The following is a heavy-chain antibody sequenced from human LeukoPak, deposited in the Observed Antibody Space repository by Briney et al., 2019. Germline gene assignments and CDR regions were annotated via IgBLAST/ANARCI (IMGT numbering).Heavy chain of an antibody. V-gene: IGHV3-23*01. CDR3: AKNRPGTWVQGDC. CDR1: GFTFKTCA. CDR2: INGGGADT. D-gene: IGHD2-2*01. J-gene: IGHJ4*02. Sequence: PGGSLRLSCAASGFTFKTCAMSWVRQAPGKGLEWVSSINGGGADTYYTDSVKGRFTISRDNSKNTVFLQMNSLRAEDTAVYYCAKNRPGTWVQGDCWGQGTLVTVSS.